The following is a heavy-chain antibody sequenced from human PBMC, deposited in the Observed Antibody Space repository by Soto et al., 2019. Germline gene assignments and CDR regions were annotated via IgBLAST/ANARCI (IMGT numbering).Heavy chain of an antibody. Sequence: GGSLRLSCAASGFTFSSYAMSWVRQAPGKGLEWVSGISHSGGSTYYADSVKGRFTISRDNSKNTLYLQMNSLRAEDTAVYYGATTAHSSGWPLDYWGQGTLVTVSS. V-gene: IGHV3-23*01. CDR2: ISHSGGST. CDR1: GFTFSSYA. D-gene: IGHD6-19*01. J-gene: IGHJ4*02. CDR3: ATTAHSSGWPLDY.